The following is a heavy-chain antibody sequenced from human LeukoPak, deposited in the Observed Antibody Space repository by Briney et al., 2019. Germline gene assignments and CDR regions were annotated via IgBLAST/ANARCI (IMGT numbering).Heavy chain of an antibody. CDR3: TRDRGAYNLYDY. CDR1: GFTFGDYA. D-gene: IGHD1-1*01. CDR2: IRSKAYGETA. Sequence: GGSLRLSCTASGFTFGDYAMSWIRQAPGKGLEWVGFIRSKAYGETADYAASVKGRFTISRDDTKAIAYLQMNSLKTEDTAVYHCTRDRGAYNLYDYWGQGTLVTVSS. V-gene: IGHV3-49*03. J-gene: IGHJ4*02.